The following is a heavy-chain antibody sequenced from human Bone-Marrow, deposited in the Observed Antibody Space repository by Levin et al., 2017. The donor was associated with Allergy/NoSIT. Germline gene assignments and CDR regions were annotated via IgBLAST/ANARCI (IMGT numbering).Heavy chain of an antibody. Sequence: GGSLRLSCAASGFTISTNYMSWVRQVPGKGLEWVSIIHSGGRKNYADSVKGRFTISRDNYNNTLYLQMISLRGEDTAIYYCARDDVVATNHWGQGTLVIVSS. CDR1: GFTISTNY. J-gene: IGHJ4*02. CDR3: ARDDVVATNH. D-gene: IGHD5-12*01. CDR2: IHSGGRK. V-gene: IGHV3-66*01.